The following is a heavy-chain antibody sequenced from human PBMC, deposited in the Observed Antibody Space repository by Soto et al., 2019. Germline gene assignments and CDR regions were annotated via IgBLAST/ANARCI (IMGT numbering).Heavy chain of an antibody. D-gene: IGHD5-18*01. J-gene: IGHJ5*02. Sequence: ASVKVYCTASGGTFSSYAISWVRQAPRQGLEWMGGIIPIFGTANYAQKFQGRVTITADKSTSTAYMELSSLRSEDTAVYYCARDPGYSYGNTWGQGTLVTVSS. CDR1: GGTFSSYA. CDR2: IIPIFGTA. V-gene: IGHV1-69*06. CDR3: ARDPGYSYGNT.